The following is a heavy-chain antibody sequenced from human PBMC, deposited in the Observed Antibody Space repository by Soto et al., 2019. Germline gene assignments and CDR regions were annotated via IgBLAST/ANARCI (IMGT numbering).Heavy chain of an antibody. CDR1: GYTFTSYG. V-gene: IGHV1-18*04. D-gene: IGHD2-2*01. CDR2: ISSYNGNT. CDR3: ARGPRYCSSTSCFSGVTWFDP. J-gene: IGHJ5*02. Sequence: SVKVSCKASGYTFTSYGISWVRQAPGQGLEWMGWISSYNGNTNYAQKVQGRVTMTTDTSTSTTYMELRSLRSDDTAVYYCARGPRYCSSTSCFSGVTWFDPWGQGTLVTVSS.